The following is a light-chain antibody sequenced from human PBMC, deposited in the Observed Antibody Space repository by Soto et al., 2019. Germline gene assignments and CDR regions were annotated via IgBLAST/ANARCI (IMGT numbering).Light chain of an antibody. CDR1: QSIETW. V-gene: IGKV1-5*03. CDR2: KAS. J-gene: IGKJ1*01. CDR3: HQYRRWQGT. Sequence: DIQLTQSPSTLSASVGDRVTITCRASQSIETWLAWYQQKPGKAPKLLIFKASNLESGVPSRFSGSGSETEFTLTISSLQPDDFATYYCHQYRRWQGTFGQGTKVEIK.